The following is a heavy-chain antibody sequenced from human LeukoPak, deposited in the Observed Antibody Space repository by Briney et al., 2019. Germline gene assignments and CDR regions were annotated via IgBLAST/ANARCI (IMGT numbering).Heavy chain of an antibody. Sequence: GGSLRLSCAASGFTFSGSPMHWVRQASGKGLEWVGSIKSNTNSYATAYAASVKGRFTISRDDSKNTAYLQMNSLRTEDTAVYYCTRQSIDLDCSATYCSNWFDPWGQGTLVTVSS. CDR3: TRQSIDLDCSATYCSNWFDP. CDR2: IKSNTNSYAT. D-gene: IGHD2-15*01. CDR1: GFTFSGSP. V-gene: IGHV3-73*01. J-gene: IGHJ5*02.